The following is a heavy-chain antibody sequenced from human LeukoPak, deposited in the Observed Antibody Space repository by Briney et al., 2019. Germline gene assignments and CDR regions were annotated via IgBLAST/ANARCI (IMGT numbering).Heavy chain of an antibody. D-gene: IGHD3-22*01. CDR2: ISGSGGST. CDR1: GFTFSSYA. CDR3: AKARDYYDSSAFDY. Sequence: GGSLGLSCAASGFTFSSYAMSWVRQAPGKGLEWVSAISGSGGSTYYADSVKGRFTISRDNSKNTLYLQMNSLRAEDTAVYYCAKARDYYDSSAFDYWGQGTLVTVSS. V-gene: IGHV3-23*01. J-gene: IGHJ4*02.